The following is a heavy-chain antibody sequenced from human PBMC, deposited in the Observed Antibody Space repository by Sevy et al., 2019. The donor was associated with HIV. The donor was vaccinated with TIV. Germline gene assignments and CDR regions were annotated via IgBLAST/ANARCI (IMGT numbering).Heavy chain of an antibody. D-gene: IGHD1-7*01. CDR2: IYHSGNT. CDR3: ARTLRGNFETRATAFNI. V-gene: IGHV4-38-2*01. J-gene: IGHJ3*02. Sequence: QSQTLSLTCAVSGYSISSDDYWVWIRQPPGKGLEWIGNIYHSGNTYYNPSLKSRVTMSLDTSMNQFSLRLTSVTAADTAVYYCARTLRGNFETRATAFNIWGQGTMVTVSS. CDR1: GYSISSDDY.